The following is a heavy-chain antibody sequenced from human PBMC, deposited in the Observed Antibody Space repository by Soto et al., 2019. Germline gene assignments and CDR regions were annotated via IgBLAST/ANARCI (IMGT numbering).Heavy chain of an antibody. CDR1: GYSFGNYG. J-gene: IGHJ5*02. Sequence: QIQLVQSGTVVKKPGASVKVSCKASGYSFGNYGITWVRQAPGQGLEWMGYISAYNGDTNYAQKFQGRVTMTTDTSTSTAYMELRSVTSDDTAVYYCARYCSSAGCYSSPWGQGTLVTVSS. V-gene: IGHV1-18*01. CDR3: ARYCSSAGCYSSP. CDR2: ISAYNGDT. D-gene: IGHD2-15*01.